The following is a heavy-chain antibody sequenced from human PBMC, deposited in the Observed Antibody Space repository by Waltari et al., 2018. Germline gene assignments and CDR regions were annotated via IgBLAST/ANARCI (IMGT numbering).Heavy chain of an antibody. CDR3: ARYPRLEMATNADAFDI. CDR1: GGSFSGYY. Sequence: HVQLQQWGAGLLKPSETLSLTCAVYGGSFSGYYWSWIRQPPGKGLEWIGEINHSGSTNYNPSLKSRVTISVDTSKNQFSLKLSSVTAADTAVYYCARYPRLEMATNADAFDIWGQGTMVTVSS. J-gene: IGHJ3*02. D-gene: IGHD5-12*01. CDR2: INHSGST. V-gene: IGHV4-34*01.